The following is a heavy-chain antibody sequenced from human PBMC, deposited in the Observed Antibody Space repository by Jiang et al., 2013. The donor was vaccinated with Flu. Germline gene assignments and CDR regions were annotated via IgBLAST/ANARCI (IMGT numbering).Heavy chain of an antibody. D-gene: IGHD3-3*01. Sequence: SGSGLVKPSQTLSLICAISGDSVSSNSDAWNWIRQSPSRGLEWLGRTFYRSKWYYDYAVSVQSRITINPDTSKNQFSLQLNSVTPEDTAVYYCARGSGSYDYWGQGTLVIVSS. CDR3: ARGSGSYDY. J-gene: IGHJ4*02. CDR2: TFYRSKWYY. CDR1: GDSVSSNSDA. V-gene: IGHV6-1*01.